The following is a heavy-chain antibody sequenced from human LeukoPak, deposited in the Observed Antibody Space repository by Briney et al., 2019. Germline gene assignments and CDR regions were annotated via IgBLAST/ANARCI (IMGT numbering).Heavy chain of an antibody. CDR1: GFTFTSSA. D-gene: IGHD4-23*01. J-gene: IGHJ3*02. Sequence: SVKVSCKASGFTFTSSAAQWVRQARGQRLEWIGWIVVGSGNTNYAQKFQERVTITRDMSTSTAYMELSSLRSEDTAVYYCAAALDYGGEPDAFDIWGQGTMVTVSS. V-gene: IGHV1-58*01. CDR2: IVVGSGNT. CDR3: AAALDYGGEPDAFDI.